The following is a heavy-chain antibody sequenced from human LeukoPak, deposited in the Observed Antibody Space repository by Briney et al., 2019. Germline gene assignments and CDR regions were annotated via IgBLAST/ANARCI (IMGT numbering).Heavy chain of an antibody. CDR2: MYYSGST. Sequence: SETLSLTCAVYGESFSGFWWTWIRQPPGKGLEWIGSMYYSGSTYYNPSLKSRVTIEVDKAKNHFSLRLSSVTAADTAVYYCARGGGYCSSTSCYTFDYWGQGTLVTVSS. J-gene: IGHJ4*02. D-gene: IGHD2-2*02. CDR1: GESFSGFW. CDR3: ARGGGYCSSTSCYTFDY. V-gene: IGHV4-34*01.